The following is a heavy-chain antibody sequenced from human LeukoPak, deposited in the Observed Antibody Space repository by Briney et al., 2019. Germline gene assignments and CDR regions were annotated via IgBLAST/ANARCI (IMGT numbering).Heavy chain of an antibody. Sequence: PWGSLRLSCAASGFTFSSYGMHWVRQAPGKGLEWVAVISYDGSNKYYADSVKGRFTISRDNSKNTLYLQMNSLRAEGTAVYYCAKDDRYYDSRDLSFDYWGQGTLVTVSS. CDR2: ISYDGSNK. CDR3: AKDDRYYDSRDLSFDY. V-gene: IGHV3-30*18. D-gene: IGHD3-22*01. CDR1: GFTFSSYG. J-gene: IGHJ4*02.